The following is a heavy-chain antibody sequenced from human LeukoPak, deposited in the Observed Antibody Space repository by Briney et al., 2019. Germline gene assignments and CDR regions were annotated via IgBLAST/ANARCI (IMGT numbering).Heavy chain of an antibody. J-gene: IGHJ4*02. D-gene: IGHD3-3*01. CDR1: GYTFSSYY. CDR3: ARDGARSDFDY. V-gene: IGHV1-46*01. CDR2: INPSGGST. Sequence: GASVKVSCKASGYTFSSYYIYWVRQAPGQGLEWVGGINPSGGSTTYAQKFQGRVTMTRDTSTSTVYMELSSLRSEDPAVYYCARDGARSDFDYWGQGTLVTVSS.